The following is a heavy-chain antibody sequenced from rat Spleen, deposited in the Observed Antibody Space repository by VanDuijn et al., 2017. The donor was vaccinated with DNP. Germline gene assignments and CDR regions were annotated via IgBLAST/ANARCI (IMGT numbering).Heavy chain of an antibody. CDR3: ARDQRLQCDYFDY. Sequence: EVQLVESGGDLVQPGRYLKLSCVASGFTFNNYWMTWIRQVPGKGLEWFASITSSGSDTYYPDSVKGRFTISRDNARNTLYLQMDSLRSEDTSTYYCARDQRLQCDYFDYWGQGVMVTVSS. V-gene: IGHV5-31*01. CDR1: GFTFNNYW. CDR2: ITSSGSDT. J-gene: IGHJ2*01. D-gene: IGHD1-1*01.